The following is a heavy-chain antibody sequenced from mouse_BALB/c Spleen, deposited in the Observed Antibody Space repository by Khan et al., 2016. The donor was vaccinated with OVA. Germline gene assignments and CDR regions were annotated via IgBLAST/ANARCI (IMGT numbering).Heavy chain of an antibody. CDR3: ARDSSRTMKY. V-gene: IGHV9-3-1*01. CDR1: GYTFTNYG. D-gene: IGHD1-1*01. J-gene: IGHJ4*01. CDR2: IYTYTGEP. Sequence: QIQLVQSGPELKKPGETVKFSCKASGYTFTNYGMNWVKQAPGKGLKWMGWIYTYTGEPTYADDFKGRFALSLESSASTAYLQINNLTNEDTATYFCARDSSRTMKYWGQGTTVTVSS.